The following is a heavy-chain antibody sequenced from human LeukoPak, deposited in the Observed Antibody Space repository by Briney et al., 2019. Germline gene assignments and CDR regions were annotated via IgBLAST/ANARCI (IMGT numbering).Heavy chain of an antibody. CDR1: GGSISSYY. J-gene: IGHJ6*02. V-gene: IGHV4-59*01. CDR2: IYYSGST. Sequence: SEALSLTCTVSGGSISSYYWSWIRQPPGKGLEWIGHIYYSGSTYYNPSLKSRVTISVDTSKNQFSLKVSSMTAADTAVYYCARTAAGGALDVWGQGTTVTVSS. D-gene: IGHD6-13*01. CDR3: ARTAAGGALDV.